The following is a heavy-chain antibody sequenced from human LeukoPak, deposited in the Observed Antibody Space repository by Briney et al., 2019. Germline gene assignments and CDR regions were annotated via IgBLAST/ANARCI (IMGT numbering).Heavy chain of an antibody. CDR2: LKRKTDGGTP. J-gene: IGHJ4*02. CDR1: GFSFSKAW. D-gene: IGHD1-26*01. CDR3: TTGESMVGSTIHIRWAD. V-gene: IGHV3-15*07. Sequence: GGSLRLSCAASGFSFSKAWKNWVRQAPGEGLGWVGRLKRKTDGGTPDYAAPVKGRFTISGDDSKNTLYLQMNSLKTEDTAVYYCTTGESMVGSTIHIRWADWGQGTLVTVSS.